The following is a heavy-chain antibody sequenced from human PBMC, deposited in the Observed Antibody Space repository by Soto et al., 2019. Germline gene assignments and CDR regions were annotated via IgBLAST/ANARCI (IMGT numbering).Heavy chain of an antibody. CDR2: ISGSGGST. CDR3: AKDREGYCGSGSYSWFDP. CDR1: GFTFSSYP. D-gene: IGHD3-10*01. V-gene: IGHV3-23*01. J-gene: IGHJ5*02. Sequence: EVQLLESGGGLVQPGGSLRLSCAASGFTFSSYPMSWVRQAPGKGLEWVSAISGSGGSTYYADSVKGRLTISRDNSKNTLYLQMNSLRAEDTAVYYCAKDREGYCGSGSYSWFDPWGQGTLVTVSS.